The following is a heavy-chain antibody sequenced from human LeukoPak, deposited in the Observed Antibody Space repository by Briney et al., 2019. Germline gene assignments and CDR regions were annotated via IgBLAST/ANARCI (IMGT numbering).Heavy chain of an antibody. V-gene: IGHV3-33*01. CDR2: IWYDGSNK. CDR3: ARGGCSGGSCYFVILDAFDI. J-gene: IGHJ3*02. Sequence: GGSLRLSCAASGFTFSSYGMHWVRRAPGKGLGGGAVIWYDGSNKYYADSVKGRFTISRDNSKNTLYLQMNSLRAEDTAVYYCARGGCSGGSCYFVILDAFDIWGQGTMVTVSS. CDR1: GFTFSSYG. D-gene: IGHD2-15*01.